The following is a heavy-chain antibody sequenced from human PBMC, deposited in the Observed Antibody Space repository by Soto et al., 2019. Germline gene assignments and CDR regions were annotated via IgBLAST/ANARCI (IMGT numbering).Heavy chain of an antibody. CDR3: ARVKGRRINCSGGSCYSTYYYGMDV. V-gene: IGHV4-59*01. D-gene: IGHD2-15*01. J-gene: IGHJ6*02. CDR1: GGSISSYY. CDR2: IYYRGST. Sequence: QVQLQESGPGLVKPSETLSLTCTVSGGSISSYYWSWIRQPPGKGLEWIGYIYYRGSTNYNPSLSSEVTISVDTSKNQFSLKLSSVTAADTAVYYCARVKGRRINCSGGSCYSTYYYGMDVWGQGTTVTVSS.